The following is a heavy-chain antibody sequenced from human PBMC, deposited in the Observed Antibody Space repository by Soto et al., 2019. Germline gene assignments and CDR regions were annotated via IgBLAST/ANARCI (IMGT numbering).Heavy chain of an antibody. V-gene: IGHV3-23*01. Sequence: PGGSLRLACTSSGLPFNSYAVSGVRKAPGKGLEWVSAISGSGGSIYYGDSVRGRFTISRDNAKKSVYLQMNSLRVEDTAIYYCVRTWIRFGRNDYWAQGAPGTVYS. CDR1: GLPFNSYA. CDR2: ISGSGGSI. J-gene: IGHJ4*02. D-gene: IGHD3-16*01. CDR3: VRTWIRFGRNDY.